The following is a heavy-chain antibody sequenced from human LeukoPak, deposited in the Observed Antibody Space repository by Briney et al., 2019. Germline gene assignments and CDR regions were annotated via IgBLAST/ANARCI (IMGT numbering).Heavy chain of an antibody. J-gene: IGHJ4*02. CDR2: IASDGSST. Sequence: GGSLRLSCAASGFTFSSCWMNWVRQAPGKGLVWVSRIASDGSSTTYADSVKGRFSISRDNAKNTLYLQMNSLRVEDMAVYYCARGRPHGNDYWGQGTLVTVPS. D-gene: IGHD4-23*01. CDR3: ARGRPHGNDY. CDR1: GFTFSSCW. V-gene: IGHV3-74*01.